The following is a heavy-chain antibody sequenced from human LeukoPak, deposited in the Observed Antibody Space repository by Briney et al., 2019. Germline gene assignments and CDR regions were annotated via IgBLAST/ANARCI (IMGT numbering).Heavy chain of an antibody. Sequence: GGSLRLSCAASGFTFSSYWMSWVRQAPGRGLEWVANIKQDGSEKYYVDSVKGRFTISRDNAKNSLYLQMNSLRAEDTAVYYCARVLYPYYFDYWGQGTLVTVSS. D-gene: IGHD2-2*01. CDR1: GFTFSSYW. J-gene: IGHJ4*02. V-gene: IGHV3-7*01. CDR3: ARVLYPYYFDY. CDR2: IKQDGSEK.